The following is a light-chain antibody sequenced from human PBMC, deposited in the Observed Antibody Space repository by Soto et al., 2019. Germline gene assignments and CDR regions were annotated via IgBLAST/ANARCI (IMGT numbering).Light chain of an antibody. CDR2: AAS. V-gene: IGKV1-39*01. CDR1: QSISSY. CDR3: QQSYSTPRT. Sequence: DIQMTQSPYSLSASVGDRVTINCRASQSISSYLNWYQQKPGKAPKHLIYAASSLQSGVPSRFSGSGSGTDFTLNISNMQPEDFATYYCQQSYSTPRTFGQGTKVDIK. J-gene: IGKJ1*01.